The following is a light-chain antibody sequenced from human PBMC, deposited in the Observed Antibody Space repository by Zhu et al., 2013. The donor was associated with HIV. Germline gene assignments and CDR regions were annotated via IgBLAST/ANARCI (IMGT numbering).Light chain of an antibody. CDR3: QQFHDYPGFT. CDR2: DAS. J-gene: IGKJ3*01. Sequence: IQMTQSPSSLSASVGDRVTITCRASQGISSALAWYQQKPGKSPSLLIYDASSLESGVPSRFSGSGSGTDFTLTISSLQPEDFATYYCQQFHDYPGFTFGPGTKVDIK. V-gene: IGKV1D-13*01. CDR1: QGISSA.